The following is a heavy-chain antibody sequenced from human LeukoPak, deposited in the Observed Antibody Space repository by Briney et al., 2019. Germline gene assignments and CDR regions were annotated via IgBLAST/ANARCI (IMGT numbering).Heavy chain of an antibody. D-gene: IGHD4-17*01. Sequence: GGSLRLSCAVSGFTFSNFWMTWVRQAPGKGLEWVANIKPDGSEKYYVDSVKDRFTISRDNAKNSLYLQMNSLRVEDTAVYYCARGHYGRDYWGQGTLVTVSS. CDR1: GFTFSNFW. CDR2: IKPDGSEK. V-gene: IGHV3-7*04. CDR3: ARGHYGRDY. J-gene: IGHJ4*02.